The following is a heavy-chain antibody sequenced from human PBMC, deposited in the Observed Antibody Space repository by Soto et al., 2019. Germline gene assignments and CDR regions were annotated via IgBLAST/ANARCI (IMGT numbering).Heavy chain of an antibody. CDR3: VRENYYYGMDV. CDR1: GFTFSSYA. J-gene: IGHJ6*02. V-gene: IGHV3-23*01. CDR2: ISGSGGST. Sequence: GGSLRLSCAASGFTFSSYAMSWVRQAPGKGLEWVSAISGSGGSTFYTDSVKGRFTISRDDSKNTLFLQINSLRVEDTAMYYCVRENYYYGMDVWGQGTAVTVSS.